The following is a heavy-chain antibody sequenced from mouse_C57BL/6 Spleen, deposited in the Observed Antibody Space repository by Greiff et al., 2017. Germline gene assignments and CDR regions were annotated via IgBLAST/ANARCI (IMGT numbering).Heavy chain of an antibody. CDR1: GFTFSDYG. J-gene: IGHJ2*01. CDR3: ARSQGYSRVYFDY. Sequence: EVQGVESGGGLVKPGGSLKLSCAASGFTFSDYGMHWVRQAPEKGLEWVAYISSGSSTIYYADTVKGRFTISRDNAKNTLFLQMTSLRSEDTAMYYCARSQGYSRVYFDYWGQGTTLTVSS. D-gene: IGHD2-3*01. V-gene: IGHV5-17*01. CDR2: ISSGSSTI.